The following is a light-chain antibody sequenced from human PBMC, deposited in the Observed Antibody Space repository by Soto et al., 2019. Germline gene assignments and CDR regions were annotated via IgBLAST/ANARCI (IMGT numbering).Light chain of an antibody. CDR1: TSDVGTYDY. CDR2: EVS. V-gene: IGLV2-14*01. CDR3: ISYTSSSTWV. Sequence: QSALTQPASVSGSPGQSITISCTGTTSDVGTYDYVSWYQHQPGKAPKVMIYEVSNRPSGVSDRFSGSKSGNTASLTISGLQAEDEADYYCISYTSSSTWVFGGGTKVTVL. J-gene: IGLJ3*02.